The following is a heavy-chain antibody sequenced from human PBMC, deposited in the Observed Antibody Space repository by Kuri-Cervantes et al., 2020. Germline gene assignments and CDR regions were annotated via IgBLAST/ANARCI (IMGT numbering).Heavy chain of an antibody. Sequence: ASVKVSCKASGYTFTSYAMNWVRQAPGQGLEWMRWINTNTGNPTYAQGFTGRFVFSLDTSVSTAYLQISSLQAEDTAVYYCARGYEDAAIDYWGQGTLVTVSS. J-gene: IGHJ4*02. V-gene: IGHV7-4-1*02. CDR2: INTNTGNP. D-gene: IGHD5-12*01. CDR3: ARGYEDAAIDY. CDR1: GYTFTSYA.